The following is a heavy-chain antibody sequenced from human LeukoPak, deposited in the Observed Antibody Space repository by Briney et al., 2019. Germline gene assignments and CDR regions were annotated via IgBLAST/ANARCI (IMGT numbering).Heavy chain of an antibody. CDR2: IKSKSNGGTT. V-gene: IGHV3-15*05. J-gene: IGHJ5*02. D-gene: IGHD1-26*01. CDR3: TTESRWEFVDVDR. CDR1: GFSFSNAW. Sequence: GGSLRLSCAVSGFSFSNAWMRWVRQAPGKGLEWVGRIKSKSNGGTTDYAAPVKGRFTISRDDSKNTLYLQMNSLKTEDTAVYYCTTESRWEFVDVDRWGQGTLVTVSS.